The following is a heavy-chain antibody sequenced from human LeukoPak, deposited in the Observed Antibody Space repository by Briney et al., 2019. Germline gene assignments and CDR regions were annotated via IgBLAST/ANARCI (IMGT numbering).Heavy chain of an antibody. CDR2: INHSGST. CDR3: ARGMYDSSGYYYGGNGAPVDY. CDR1: GGSFSGYY. Sequence: SETLSLTCAVYGGSFSGYYWSWIRQPPGKGLEWMWEINHSGSTNYNPSPKSRVTISVDTSKNQFSLKLSSVTAADTAVYYCARGMYDSSGYYYGGNGAPVDYWGQGTLVTVSS. J-gene: IGHJ4*02. V-gene: IGHV4-34*01. D-gene: IGHD3-22*01.